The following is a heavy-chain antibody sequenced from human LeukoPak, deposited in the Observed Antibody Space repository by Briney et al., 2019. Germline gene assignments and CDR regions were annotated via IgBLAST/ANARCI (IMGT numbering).Heavy chain of an antibody. CDR1: GFXFSSYG. CDR3: ARDWSVKYFDY. J-gene: IGHJ4*02. CDR2: IWYDGSNE. V-gene: IGHV3-33*01. Sequence: GGSLGLSCAASGFXFSSYGIHWVRQAPGKGLEWVAVIWYDGSNEYYADSVKGRSTISRDSSTLYLQMNSLRAEDTAVYYCARDWSVKYFDYWGQGTLVTVSS.